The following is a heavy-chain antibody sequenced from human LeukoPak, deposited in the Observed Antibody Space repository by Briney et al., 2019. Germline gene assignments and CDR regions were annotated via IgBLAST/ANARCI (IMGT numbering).Heavy chain of an antibody. CDR3: ANYRKPQGLDY. J-gene: IGHJ4*02. Sequence: GGSLRLSCAVSRFTFSTYAMSWVRQAPGQGLEWVSAISANGADKYYADSVKGRFTISRDNSKNTLFLQMTSLRVEDTAIYYCANYRKPQGLDYWGQGTLVTVSS. V-gene: IGHV3-23*01. CDR2: ISANGADK. D-gene: IGHD1-14*01. CDR1: RFTFSTYA.